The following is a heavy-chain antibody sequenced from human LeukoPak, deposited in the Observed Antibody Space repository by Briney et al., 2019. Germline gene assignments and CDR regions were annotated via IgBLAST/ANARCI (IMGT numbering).Heavy chain of an antibody. J-gene: IGHJ6*02. CDR3: ARGPHYYSYYGLDV. Sequence: PSETLSLTCTVSGGSVSSSSYHWGWIRQPPGKGLEWIGSIYYSGSTYYNPSLKSRVTISVDTSKNQFSLKLSSLTAADTAVYFCARGPHYYSYYGLDVWGQGTTVTVSS. CDR2: IYYSGST. CDR1: GGSVSSSSYH. V-gene: IGHV4-39*07.